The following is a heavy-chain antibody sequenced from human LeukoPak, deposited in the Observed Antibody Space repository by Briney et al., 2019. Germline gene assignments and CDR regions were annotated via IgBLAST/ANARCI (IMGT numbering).Heavy chain of an antibody. D-gene: IGHD3-3*01. CDR3: ARLWSGYTLDF. V-gene: IGHV3-33*01. CDR2: IWYDGSNK. Sequence: GRSLRLSCAASGFTFRNNGMHWVRQAPGKGLEWLAVIWYDGSNKYYADSVKGRFTISRDNSKNMAYLQMNSLRADDTAVYYCARLWSGYTLDFWGQGTLVIVSS. CDR1: GFTFRNNG. J-gene: IGHJ4*02.